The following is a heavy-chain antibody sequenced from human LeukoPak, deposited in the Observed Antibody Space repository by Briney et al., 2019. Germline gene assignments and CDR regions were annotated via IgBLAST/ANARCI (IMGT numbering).Heavy chain of an antibody. CDR1: GFTSSSYS. Sequence: GGSLRLSCAASGFTSSSYSMNWVRQAPGMGLEWVSYISSSSSTIYYADSVKGRFTISRDNAKNSLYLQMNSLRAEDTAVYYCARDIGYCSGGSCYPKSPWGQGTLVTVSS. D-gene: IGHD2-15*01. CDR2: ISSSSSTI. V-gene: IGHV3-48*04. CDR3: ARDIGYCSGGSCYPKSP. J-gene: IGHJ5*02.